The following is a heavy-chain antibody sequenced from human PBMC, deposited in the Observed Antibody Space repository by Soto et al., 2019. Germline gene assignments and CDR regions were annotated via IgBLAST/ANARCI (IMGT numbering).Heavy chain of an antibody. D-gene: IGHD1-7*01. CDR2: INPNSGGT. J-gene: IGHJ6*02. V-gene: IGHV1-2*02. Sequence: ASVKVPCKASGYTFTSYYMHWVRQAPGQGLEWMGWINPNSGGTNYAQKFQGRVTMTRDTSISTAYMELSRLRSDDTAVYYCARGGITGTKVYYYYGMDVWGQGTTVTVSS. CDR3: ARGGITGTKVYYYYGMDV. CDR1: GYTFTSYY.